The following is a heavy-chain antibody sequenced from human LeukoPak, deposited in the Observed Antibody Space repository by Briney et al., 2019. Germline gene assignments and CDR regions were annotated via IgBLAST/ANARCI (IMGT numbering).Heavy chain of an antibody. Sequence: SETLSLTCTVSGGSISNYFWSWIRQPPGKGLEWIGYIYYSGGTNYNPPLKSRVTISVDTSKNQFSLRLSSVTAADTAVYYCARRRDCGGDCYPFDYWGQGTLVTVSS. CDR1: GGSISNYF. D-gene: IGHD2-21*02. J-gene: IGHJ4*02. CDR3: ARRRDCGGDCYPFDY. CDR2: IYYSGGT. V-gene: IGHV4-59*08.